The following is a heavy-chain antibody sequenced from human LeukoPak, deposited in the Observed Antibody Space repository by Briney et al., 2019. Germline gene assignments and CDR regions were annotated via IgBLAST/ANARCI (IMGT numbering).Heavy chain of an antibody. Sequence: GSLRLSCAASGFTFSSYGMHWVRQAPGKGLEWVAVISYDGSNKYYADSVKGRFTISRDNSKNTLYLQMNSLRAEDTAVYYCAKTPRIYDSSGYHDYWGQGTLVTVSS. CDR2: ISYDGSNK. J-gene: IGHJ4*02. CDR3: AKTPRIYDSSGYHDY. CDR1: GFTFSSYG. V-gene: IGHV3-30*18. D-gene: IGHD3-22*01.